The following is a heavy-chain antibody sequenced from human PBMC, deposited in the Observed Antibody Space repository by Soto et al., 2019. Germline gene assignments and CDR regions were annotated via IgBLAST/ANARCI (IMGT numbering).Heavy chain of an antibody. V-gene: IGHV3-30*03. CDR2: ISYDGSNK. D-gene: IGHD1-26*01. J-gene: IGHJ1*01. CDR3: ALPPLVGALEYFQH. CDR1: GFTFSSYG. Sequence: GGSLRLSCAASGFTFSSYGMHWVRQAPGKGLEWVAVISYDGSNKYYADSVKGRFTISRDNSKNTLYLQMNSLRAEDTAVYYCALPPLVGALEYFQHWGQGTLVTVSS.